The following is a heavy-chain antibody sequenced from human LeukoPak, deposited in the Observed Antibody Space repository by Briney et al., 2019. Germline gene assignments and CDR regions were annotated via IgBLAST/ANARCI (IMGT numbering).Heavy chain of an antibody. CDR2: IYDSGST. J-gene: IGHJ6*02. Sequence: SETLSLTCTVPGGSISSYYWSRIRQPPGKGLEWIGYIYDSGSTNYNPSLKSRVTISVDTSKNQFSLKLSSVTAADTAVYYCARVGGTNYYYYGMDVWGQGTTVTVSS. D-gene: IGHD1-1*01. CDR3: ARVGGTNYYYYGMDV. CDR1: GGSISSYY. V-gene: IGHV4-59*01.